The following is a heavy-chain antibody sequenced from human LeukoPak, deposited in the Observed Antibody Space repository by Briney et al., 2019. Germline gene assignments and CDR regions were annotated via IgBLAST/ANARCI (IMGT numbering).Heavy chain of an antibody. CDR3: ARVMVQQWLTDAFDI. CDR1: GFTFSSYT. D-gene: IGHD6-19*01. J-gene: IGHJ3*02. V-gene: IGHV3-30*04. CDR2: ISYDGSNK. Sequence: PGGSLRLSCAASGFTFSSYTMHWVRQAPGKGLEWVALISYDGSNKYYTDSVKGRFTISRDNSKNTLNVQMNSLRAEDTAVYYCARVMVQQWLTDAFDIWGQGTMVTVSS.